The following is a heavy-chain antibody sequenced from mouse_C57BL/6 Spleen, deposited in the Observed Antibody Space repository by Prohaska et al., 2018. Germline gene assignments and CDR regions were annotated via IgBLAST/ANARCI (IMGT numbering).Heavy chain of an antibody. Sequence: QSHGKSLEWIGYINPNNGGTIYNQKFKGKATLTVDKSSSTAYMELRSLTSEDTAVYYCARSPITTVVAHWYFDVWGTGTTVTVSS. CDR3: ARSPITTVVAHWYFDV. CDR2: INPNNGGT. V-gene: IGHV1-18*01. J-gene: IGHJ1*03. D-gene: IGHD1-1*01.